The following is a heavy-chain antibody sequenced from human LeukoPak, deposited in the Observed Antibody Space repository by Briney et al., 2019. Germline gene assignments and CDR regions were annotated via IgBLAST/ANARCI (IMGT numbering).Heavy chain of an antibody. Sequence: ASVKVSCKASGYTFTSYGISWVRQAPGQGLEWMGWISAYNGNTNYAQKLQGRVTMTTDTSTSTAYMELRSLRSDDTAVYYCAGGWGWLKYCGGDCYEYFQHWGQGTLVTVSS. CDR1: GYTFTSYG. CDR2: ISAYNGNT. V-gene: IGHV1-18*01. D-gene: IGHD2-21*01. CDR3: AGGWGWLKYCGGDCYEYFQH. J-gene: IGHJ1*01.